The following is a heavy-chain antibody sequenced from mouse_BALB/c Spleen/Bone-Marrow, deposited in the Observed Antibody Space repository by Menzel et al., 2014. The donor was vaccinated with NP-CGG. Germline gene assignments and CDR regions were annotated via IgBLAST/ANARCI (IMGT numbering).Heavy chain of an antibody. CDR1: GYTFTSQW. D-gene: IGHD2-4*01. J-gene: IGHJ3*01. CDR3: ARGGLPDWLTY. Sequence: QVHVKQSGAELANPGASVKMSCKASGYTFTSQWIHWIKQRPGQGLEWIGYIDPNTGYPGYNQKFRDKATLAADKSSTTAYMQLNSLTSEDSTVYFCARGGLPDWLTYWGQGTLVTVSA. V-gene: IGHV1-7*01. CDR2: IDPNTGYP.